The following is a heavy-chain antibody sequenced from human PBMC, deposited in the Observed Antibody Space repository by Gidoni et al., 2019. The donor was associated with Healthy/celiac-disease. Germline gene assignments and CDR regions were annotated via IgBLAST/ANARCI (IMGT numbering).Heavy chain of an antibody. CDR3: ARDGSTVNPPDYGMDV. Sequence: QVQLQESGPGLVKPSETLSLTCTVSGGSISSYYWSWIRQPAGKGLEWIGRIYTSGSTNYNPSLKSRVTMSVDTSKNQFSLKLSSVTAADTAVYYCARDGSTVNPPDYGMDVWGQGTTVTVSS. V-gene: IGHV4-4*07. CDR2: IYTSGST. D-gene: IGHD4-4*01. CDR1: GGSISSYY. J-gene: IGHJ6*02.